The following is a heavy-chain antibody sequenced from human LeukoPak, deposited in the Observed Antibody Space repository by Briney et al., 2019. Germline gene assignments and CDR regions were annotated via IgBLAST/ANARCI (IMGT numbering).Heavy chain of an antibody. V-gene: IGHV3-66*01. CDR1: GFTVSSNY. J-gene: IGHJ3*02. Sequence: PGGSLRLSCAASGFTVSSNYMSGVRQAPGKGVEGVSVIYSGGSIYYADSVKRRFTISSANSNNTLYLQMNSLRAEDTAVYYCARDPGYSGSLNDAFDIWGQGTMVTVSS. CDR3: ARDPGYSGSLNDAFDI. D-gene: IGHD1-26*01. CDR2: IYSGGSI.